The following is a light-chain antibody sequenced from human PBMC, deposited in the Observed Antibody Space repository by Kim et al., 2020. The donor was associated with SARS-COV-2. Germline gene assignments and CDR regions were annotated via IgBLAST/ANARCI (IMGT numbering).Light chain of an antibody. CDR2: EVS. CDR1: SSDVGAYNS. CDR3: SSYAGSSVV. V-gene: IGLV2-8*01. Sequence: QSALTQPPSASGSPGQSVTISCTGTSSDVGAYNSVSWYQQYPGKAPKLMIHEVSKRPSGVPDRFSGSKSGNTASLTVSGLQAEDEADYYCSSYAGSSVVFGGGTQLTVL. J-gene: IGLJ2*01.